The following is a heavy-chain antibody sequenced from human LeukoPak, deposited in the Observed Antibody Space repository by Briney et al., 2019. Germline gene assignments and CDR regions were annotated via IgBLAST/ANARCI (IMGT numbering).Heavy chain of an antibody. CDR2: ISSSGSTI. CDR1: GFTFSSYG. CDR3: ARDSTSPFDY. J-gene: IGHJ4*02. D-gene: IGHD6-6*01. Sequence: GGSLRLSCAASGFTFSSYGMNWVRQAPGKGLEWVSYISSSGSTIYYADSVKGRFTISRDNAKNSLYPQMNSLRAEDTAVYYCARDSTSPFDYWGQGTLVTVSS. V-gene: IGHV3-48*03.